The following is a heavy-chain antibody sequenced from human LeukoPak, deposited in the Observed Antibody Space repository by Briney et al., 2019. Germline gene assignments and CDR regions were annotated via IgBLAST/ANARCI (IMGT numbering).Heavy chain of an antibody. D-gene: IGHD3-10*01. CDR3: ARRYDSGSYHLHH. Sequence: PLASVKLSCKASGYTFTSYDINWVRQAAAQGLEWMGWMNPNSGNTGYAQKFQGRITMARNTSINTAYMELSSLTCEDTAVYFCARRYDSGSYHLHHWGQGTLVSVSS. V-gene: IGHV1-8*01. J-gene: IGHJ4*02. CDR2: MNPNSGNT. CDR1: GYTFTSYD.